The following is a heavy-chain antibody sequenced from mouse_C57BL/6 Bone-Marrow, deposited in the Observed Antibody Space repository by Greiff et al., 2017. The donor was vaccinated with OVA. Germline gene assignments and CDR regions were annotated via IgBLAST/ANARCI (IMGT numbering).Heavy chain of an antibody. CDR3: TRDYDYDEGYAMDY. V-gene: IGHV5-9-1*02. CDR2: FSSGGDYI. J-gene: IGHJ4*01. D-gene: IGHD2-4*01. CDR1: GFTFSSYA. Sequence: EVQLVESGEGLVKPGGSLKLSCAASGFTFSSYAMSWVRLTPEKRLEWVAYFSSGGDYIYYADTVKGRFTSSRDNARNTLYLQMSSLKSEDTAMYYCTRDYDYDEGYAMDYWGQGTSVTVAT.